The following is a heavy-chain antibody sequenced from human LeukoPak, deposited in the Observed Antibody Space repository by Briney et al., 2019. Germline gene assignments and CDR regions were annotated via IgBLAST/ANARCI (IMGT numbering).Heavy chain of an antibody. Sequence: SETLSLTCTVSGGSISSYYWSWIRQPPGKGLELIGYIYYSGSTNYNPSLKSRVTISVDTSKNQFSLKLSSVTAADTAVYYCARLRRDSSSWTYYFDYWGQGTLVTVSS. J-gene: IGHJ4*02. CDR2: IYYSGST. V-gene: IGHV4-59*08. D-gene: IGHD6-13*01. CDR3: ARLRRDSSSWTYYFDY. CDR1: GGSISSYY.